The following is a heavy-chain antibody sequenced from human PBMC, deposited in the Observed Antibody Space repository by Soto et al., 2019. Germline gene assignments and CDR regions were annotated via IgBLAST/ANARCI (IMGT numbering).Heavy chain of an antibody. CDR3: ARTKDSSSQYQYCQH. J-gene: IGHJ1*01. Sequence: QEQLQQWGAGLLKPSETLSLTCAVYGGSFSGYYWTWIRQPPGKGLEWIGEINRSGTTNCNPSLKSRVTISVDTSKNQFSLRLSSVTAADTAVYYCARTKDSSSQYQYCQHWGQGTLVTVSS. V-gene: IGHV4-34*01. D-gene: IGHD6-13*01. CDR1: GGSFSGYY. CDR2: INRSGTT.